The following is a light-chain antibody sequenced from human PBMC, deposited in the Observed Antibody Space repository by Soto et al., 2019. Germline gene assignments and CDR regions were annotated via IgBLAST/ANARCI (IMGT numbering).Light chain of an antibody. CDR2: GAS. CDR1: QSVSSY. V-gene: IGKV3-20*01. CDR3: QEYGTSPRT. Sequence: IVLTQSPATLYLSPGERASLSCRASQSVSSYLAWYQQKPGQAPRLLIYGASGRATGIPDRFSGSGSGTDFTLTVSRLEPEYFAVYYCQEYGTSPRTFGPGSRLEIK. J-gene: IGKJ5*01.